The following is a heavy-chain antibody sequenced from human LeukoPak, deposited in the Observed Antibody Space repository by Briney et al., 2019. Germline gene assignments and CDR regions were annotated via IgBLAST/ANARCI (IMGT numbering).Heavy chain of an antibody. D-gene: IGHD5-12*01. CDR3: ARDWEGRLRSRGYYYYYYMDV. CDR1: GFTFSSYS. CDR2: ISSSSSYI. J-gene: IGHJ6*03. V-gene: IGHV3-21*01. Sequence: GGSLRLSCAASGFTFSSYSMNWVRQAPGRGLEGVSSISSSSSYIYYADSVKGRFTISRDNAKNSLYLQMNSLRAEDTAVYYCARDWEGRLRSRGYYYYYYMDVWGKGTTVTVSS.